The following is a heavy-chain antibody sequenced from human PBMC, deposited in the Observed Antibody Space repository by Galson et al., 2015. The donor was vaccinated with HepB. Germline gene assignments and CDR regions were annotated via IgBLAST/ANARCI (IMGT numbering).Heavy chain of an antibody. D-gene: IGHD2-2*03. Sequence: LRLSCAVSGLTFSNAWMSWVRQAPGKGLEWVARIKGKPAGGTTEYAAPVKGRFIISKDESRNTLYLQMNSLKREDTAVYYCTTEYGWAFDIWGQGTMVTVSS. CDR1: GLTFSNAW. CDR2: IKGKPAGGTT. CDR3: TTEYGWAFDI. J-gene: IGHJ3*02. V-gene: IGHV3-15*01.